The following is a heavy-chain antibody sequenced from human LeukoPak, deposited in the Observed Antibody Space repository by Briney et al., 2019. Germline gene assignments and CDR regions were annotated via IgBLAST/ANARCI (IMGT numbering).Heavy chain of an antibody. V-gene: IGHV4-39*01. J-gene: IGHJ4*02. CDR3: ASSKRGYSGYDLNFDY. Sequence: PSETLSLTCTVSGGSISSSSYYWGWIRQPPGKGLEWIGSIYYSGSTYYNPSLKSRVTISVDTSKTQFSLKLSSVTAADTAVYYCASSKRGYSGYDLNFDYWGQGTLVTASS. CDR2: IYYSGST. CDR1: GGSISSSSYY. D-gene: IGHD5-12*01.